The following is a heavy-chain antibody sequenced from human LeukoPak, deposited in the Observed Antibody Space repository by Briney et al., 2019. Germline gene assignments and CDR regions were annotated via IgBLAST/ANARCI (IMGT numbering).Heavy chain of an antibody. CDR1: GGSISSYY. V-gene: IGHV4-59*08. J-gene: IGHJ6*03. CDR2: IYYSGST. D-gene: IGHD3-3*01. CDR3: ARGLNYDFWSGLYYMDV. Sequence: SETLSLTCTVSGGSISSYYWSWIRQPPGKGLEWIGYIYYSGSTNYNPSLKSRVTISVDTSKNQFSLKLSSVTAADTAVYYCARGLNYDFWSGLYYMDVWGKGTTVTVSS.